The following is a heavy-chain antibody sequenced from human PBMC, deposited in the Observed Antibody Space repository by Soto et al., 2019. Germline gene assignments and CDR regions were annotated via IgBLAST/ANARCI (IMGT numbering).Heavy chain of an antibody. CDR1: GGAFSNFA. V-gene: IGHV1-69*01. D-gene: IGHD3-10*01. J-gene: IGHJ4*02. Sequence: QVQLVQSGAEMKKPGSSVKVSCKTSGGAFSNFAVSWVRQAPGQGLEWVGGLTPILGTPSYAQKFKGRVTITADVSTTSAYMEITSLTSEYTALYYRVRGGSGSRGDYWGQGTLVTVSS. CDR3: VRGGSGSRGDY. CDR2: LTPILGTP.